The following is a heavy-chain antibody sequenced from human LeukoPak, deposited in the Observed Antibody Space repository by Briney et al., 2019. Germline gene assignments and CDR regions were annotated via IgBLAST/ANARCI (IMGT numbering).Heavy chain of an antibody. CDR3: AKEGGGVGFDI. CDR1: RFSFSTYA. CDR2: ISGSGGST. V-gene: IGHV3-23*01. D-gene: IGHD3-16*01. Sequence: GGSLRLSCAASRFSFSTYAMSWVRRAPGKGLEWVSAISGSGGSTYYADSVKGRFTISRANSKNTLYLQMNSLRAEDTALYYCAKEGGGVGFDIWGQGTMVTVSS. J-gene: IGHJ3*02.